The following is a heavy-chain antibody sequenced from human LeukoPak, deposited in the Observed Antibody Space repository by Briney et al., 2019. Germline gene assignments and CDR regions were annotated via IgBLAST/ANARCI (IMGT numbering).Heavy chain of an antibody. V-gene: IGHV1-69*13. J-gene: IGHJ4*02. Sequence: SVKVSCKASGGTFSSYAISWVRQAPGQGLEWMGGIIPIFGTANYAQKFQGRVTITADESTSTAYMELSSLRSEDTAVYYCARDRASHFNYYDHIRFDYWGQGTLVTVSS. CDR3: ARDRASHFNYYDHIRFDY. CDR2: IIPIFGTA. D-gene: IGHD3-22*01. CDR1: GGTFSSYA.